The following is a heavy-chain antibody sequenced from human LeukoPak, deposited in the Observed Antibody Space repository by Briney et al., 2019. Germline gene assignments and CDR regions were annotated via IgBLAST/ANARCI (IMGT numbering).Heavy chain of an antibody. J-gene: IGHJ3*02. Sequence: SETLSLTCTVSGGSISSSSYYWGWIRQPPGKGLEWIGSIYYSGSTYYNPSLKSRVTISVDTSKNQFSLKLSSLTAADTAVYYCAKPIAAAGPDAFDIWGQGTMVTVSS. V-gene: IGHV4-39*01. CDR2: IYYSGST. CDR3: AKPIAAAGPDAFDI. D-gene: IGHD6-13*01. CDR1: GGSISSSSYY.